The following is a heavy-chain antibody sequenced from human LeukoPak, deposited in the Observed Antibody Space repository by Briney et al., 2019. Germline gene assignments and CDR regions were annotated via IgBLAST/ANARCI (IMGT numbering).Heavy chain of an antibody. CDR3: ARGLSYYYGSGSYPMGY. CDR2: INHSGST. V-gene: IGHV4-34*01. D-gene: IGHD3-10*01. J-gene: IGHJ4*02. CDR1: GGSFSGYY. Sequence: PSETLSLTCAVYGGSFSGYYWSWIRQPPGKGLEWIGEINHSGSTNYNPSLKSRVTISVDTSKNQFSLKLSSVTAADTAVYYCARGLSYYYGSGSYPMGYWGRGTLVTVSS.